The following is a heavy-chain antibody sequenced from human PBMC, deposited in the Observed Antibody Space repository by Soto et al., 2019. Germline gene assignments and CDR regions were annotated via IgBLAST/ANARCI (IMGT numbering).Heavy chain of an antibody. V-gene: IGHV1-18*01. D-gene: IGHD1-1*01. CDR3: ARDKDRLQLGGNYYYILDV. CDR2: ISAYNGNT. Sequence: ASVKVSCKASGYTFTSYGISWVRQAPGQGLEWMGWISAYNGNTKYAQNFQGRVTITADESTTTAYLELTSLRADDTAVYYCARDKDRLQLGGNYYYILDVWGQGTAVTVSS. CDR1: GYTFTSYG. J-gene: IGHJ6*02.